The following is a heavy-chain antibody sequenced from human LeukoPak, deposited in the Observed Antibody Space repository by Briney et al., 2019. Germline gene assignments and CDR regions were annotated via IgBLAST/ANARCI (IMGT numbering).Heavy chain of an antibody. D-gene: IGHD3-10*01. CDR3: ARESATMVRGVIGWFDP. J-gene: IGHJ5*02. V-gene: IGHV1-69*01. CDR2: IIPIFGTA. Sequence: SVKVSCKASGGTFSSYAISWVRQAPGQGLEWMGGIIPIFGTANYAQRFQGRVTITADESTSTAYMELSGLRSEDTAVYYCARESATMVRGVIGWFDPWGQGTLVTVSS. CDR1: GGTFSSYA.